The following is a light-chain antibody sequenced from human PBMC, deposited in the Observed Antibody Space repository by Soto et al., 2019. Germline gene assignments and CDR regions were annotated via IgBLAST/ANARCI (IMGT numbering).Light chain of an antibody. J-gene: IGKJ1*01. CDR2: LGS. V-gene: IGKV2-28*01. CDR3: QQYGSSPRT. CDR1: QSLLDSKGNNY. Sequence: DIVMTQSPLSLPVTPGEPASISCRSSQSLLDSKGNNYLDWYLQKPGQSPQLLIYLGSNRASGVPARFSGSGSGTDFTLTISRLEPEDFAVYFCQQYGSSPRTFGQGTKVEIK.